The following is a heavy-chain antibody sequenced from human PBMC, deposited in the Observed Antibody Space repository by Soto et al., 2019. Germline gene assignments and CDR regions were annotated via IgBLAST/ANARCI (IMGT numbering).Heavy chain of an antibody. CDR1: GYTFTGYY. Sequence: ASVKVSCKVSGYTFTGYYMHWVRQAPGQGLEWMGWINPNSGGTNYAQKFQGRVTMTRDTSISTAYMELSRLRSDDTAVYYCARLGPNAVTTVYGMDVWGQGTTVTVSS. CDR2: INPNSGGT. CDR3: ARLGPNAVTTVYGMDV. V-gene: IGHV1-2*02. D-gene: IGHD4-4*01. J-gene: IGHJ6*02.